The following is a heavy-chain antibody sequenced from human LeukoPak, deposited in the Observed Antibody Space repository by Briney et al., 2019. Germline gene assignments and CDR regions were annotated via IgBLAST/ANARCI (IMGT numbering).Heavy chain of an antibody. J-gene: IGHJ4*02. CDR2: ISYDGSNK. Sequence: RAGRSLRLSCAASGFTFSSYAMHWVRQAPGKGLEWVAVISYDGSNKYYADSVKGRFTISRDNSKNTLYLQMNSLRAEDTAVYYCARGLDYWGQETLVTVSS. CDR3: ARGLDY. CDR1: GFTFSSYA. V-gene: IGHV3-30*04.